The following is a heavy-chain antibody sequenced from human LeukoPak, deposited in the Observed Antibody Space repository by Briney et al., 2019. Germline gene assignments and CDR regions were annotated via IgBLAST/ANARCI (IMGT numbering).Heavy chain of an antibody. D-gene: IGHD4-17*01. V-gene: IGHV1-2*02. CDR1: GYTFTGYY. CDR2: INPNSGGT. Sequence: ASVKVSCKASGYTFTGYYMHWVRQAPGQGLEWMGWINPNSGGTSYAQKFQGRVTMTRDMSTSTVYMELSSLRSEDTAVYYCARAGYGDRRFDIWGQGTMVTVSS. J-gene: IGHJ3*02. CDR3: ARAGYGDRRFDI.